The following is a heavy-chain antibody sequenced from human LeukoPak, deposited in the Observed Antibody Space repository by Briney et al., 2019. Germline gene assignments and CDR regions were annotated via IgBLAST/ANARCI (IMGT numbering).Heavy chain of an antibody. Sequence: SVKVSCKASGFTFTSSAVQWVRQARGQRLEWIGWIVVGSGNTNYAQKFQERVTITRDMSTSTAYMELSSLRSEGTAVYYCAAEENYYDSSGYYRDYWGQGTLVTVSS. CDR1: GFTFTSSA. CDR3: AAEENYYDSSGYYRDY. D-gene: IGHD3-22*01. V-gene: IGHV1-58*01. J-gene: IGHJ4*02. CDR2: IVVGSGNT.